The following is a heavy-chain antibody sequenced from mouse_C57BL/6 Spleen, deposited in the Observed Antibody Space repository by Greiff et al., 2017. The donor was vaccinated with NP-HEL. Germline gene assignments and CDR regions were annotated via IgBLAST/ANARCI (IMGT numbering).Heavy chain of an antibody. CDR1: GYTFTDYE. V-gene: IGHV1-15*01. CDR2: IDPETGGT. Sequence: QVQLQQSGAELVRPGASVTLSCKASGYTFTDYEMHWVKQTPVHGLEWIGAIDPETGGTAYNQKFKGKAILTADKSSSTAYMELRSLTSEDSAVYYCTRGDPTVVATCPMDYWGQGTSVTVSS. D-gene: IGHD1-1*01. J-gene: IGHJ4*01. CDR3: TRGDPTVVATCPMDY.